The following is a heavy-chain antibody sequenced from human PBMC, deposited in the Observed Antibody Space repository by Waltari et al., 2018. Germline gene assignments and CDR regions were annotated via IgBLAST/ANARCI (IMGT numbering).Heavy chain of an antibody. V-gene: IGHV3-23*04. Sequence: EVQLVESGGGLVQPGGSLRLSCAASGFNFNIHAMTWARQAPGKGLEWVSSIGGGDTYYADSVKGRFTVSRDNSKNTVYLQMNSLRAEDTAIYYCAKDSTPLNNIWDPFDSWGQGTLVTVSS. J-gene: IGHJ4*02. CDR3: AKDSTPLNNIWDPFDS. CDR2: IGGGDT. CDR1: GFNFNIHA. D-gene: IGHD3-16*01.